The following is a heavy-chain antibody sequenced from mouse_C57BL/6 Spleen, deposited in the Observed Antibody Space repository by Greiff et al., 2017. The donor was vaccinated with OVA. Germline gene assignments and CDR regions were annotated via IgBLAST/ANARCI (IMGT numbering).Heavy chain of an antibody. CDR3: ARSGSYRFDY. Sequence: VQLQQSGPELVKPGASVKLSCKASGYSFTDYNMNWVKQSNGKSLEWIGVINPNYGTTSYNQKFKGKATLTVDHSSSTAYMQLSSLTSEDSAVYSCARSGSYRFDYWGQGTPVTVSA. J-gene: IGHJ3*01. V-gene: IGHV1-39*01. CDR2: INPNYGTT. CDR1: GYSFTDYN. D-gene: IGHD1-1*02.